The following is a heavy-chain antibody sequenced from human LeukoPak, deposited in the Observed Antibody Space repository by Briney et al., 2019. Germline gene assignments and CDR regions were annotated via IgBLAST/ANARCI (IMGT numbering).Heavy chain of an antibody. CDR1: AYTFSDAW. V-gene: IGHV3-15*01. J-gene: IGHJ4*02. Sequence: GGSLRLSCAASAYTFSDAWMTWVRQAPGKGLEWVGRIKSKTDGGTTDYAAPVKGRFTISRDDSKNTLYLQMNSLKTEDTAVYYCTTGSRLRYSDYWGQGTLVTVSS. CDR3: TTGSRLRYSDY. CDR2: IKSKTDGGTT. D-gene: IGHD3-9*01.